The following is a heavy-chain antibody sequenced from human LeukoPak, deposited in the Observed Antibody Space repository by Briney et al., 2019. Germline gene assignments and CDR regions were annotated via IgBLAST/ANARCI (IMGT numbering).Heavy chain of an antibody. CDR1: GATINY. CDR3: ARDPYDSSGNDY. D-gene: IGHD3-22*01. V-gene: IGHV1-2*02. J-gene: IGHJ4*02. CDR2: INPNSGGT. Sequence: ASVKVSCKTSGATINYIHWMRQAPGQGLEWMGWINPNSGGTNYAQKFQGRVTMTRDTSISTAYMELSRLRSDDTAVYYCARDPYDSSGNDYWGQGTLVTVSS.